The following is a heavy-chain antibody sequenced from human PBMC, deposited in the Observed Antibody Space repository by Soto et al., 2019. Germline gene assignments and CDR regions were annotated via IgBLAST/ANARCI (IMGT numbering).Heavy chain of an antibody. Sequence: SVKVSCKASGGTFSSYAISWVRQAPGQGLEWMGGIIPIFGTANYAQKFQGRVTITADKSTSTAYMELSSLRSEDTAVYYCAREPRVLAAAGPAFDIWGQGXMVTV. CDR3: AREPRVLAAAGPAFDI. CDR2: IIPIFGTA. V-gene: IGHV1-69*06. J-gene: IGHJ3*02. CDR1: GGTFSSYA. D-gene: IGHD6-13*01.